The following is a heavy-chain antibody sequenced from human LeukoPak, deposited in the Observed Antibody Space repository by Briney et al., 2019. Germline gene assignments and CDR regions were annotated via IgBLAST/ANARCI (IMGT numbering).Heavy chain of an antibody. V-gene: IGHV3-48*04. CDR1: EFTFSSYS. CDR3: ARDVTYHGGDWFDP. CDR2: ISSTASSI. Sequence: GGSLRLSCAASEFTFSSYSMSWVRQAPGKGLEWVSYISSTASSIYYADSVTGRFTISRDNAKNSLYLQMNSLRAEDTAVYYCARDVTYHGGDWFDPWGQGTLVTVSS. J-gene: IGHJ5*02. D-gene: IGHD4-23*01.